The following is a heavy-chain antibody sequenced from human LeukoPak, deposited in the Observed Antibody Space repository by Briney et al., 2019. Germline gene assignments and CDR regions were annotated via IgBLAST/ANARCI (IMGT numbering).Heavy chain of an antibody. CDR3: ARSSEGGYYYDSSGFSYYYYYMDV. CDR1: GGSISIYH. CDR2: IYDNGST. J-gene: IGHJ6*03. V-gene: IGHV4-59*01. D-gene: IGHD3-22*01. Sequence: SETLSLTRTVSGGSISIYHGTWIRKPPGKGLEWMGNIYDNGSTTYTPPPKSRHTVSVDTSKNQSSLKLTSVPAADPAVYSCARSSEGGYYYDSSGFSYYYYYMDVWGKGTTVTISS.